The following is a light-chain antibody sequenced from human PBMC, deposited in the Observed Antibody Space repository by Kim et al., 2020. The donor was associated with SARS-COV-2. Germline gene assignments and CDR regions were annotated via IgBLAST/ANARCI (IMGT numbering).Light chain of an antibody. CDR1: KLGDKY. CDR2: QDS. Sequence: SVSPGQTACITCSGDKLGDKYACWYQQKPGRSPVLVIYQDSKRPSGIPERFSGSNSGNTATLTISGTQAMDEADYYCQAWDSSTGVFGTGTKVTVL. CDR3: QAWDSSTGV. J-gene: IGLJ1*01. V-gene: IGLV3-1*01.